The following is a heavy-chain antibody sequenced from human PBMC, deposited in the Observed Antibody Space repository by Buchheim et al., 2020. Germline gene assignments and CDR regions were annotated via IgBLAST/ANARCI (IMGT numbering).Heavy chain of an antibody. Sequence: EVQLLESGGGLVQPGGSLRLSCAASGFTVSTYAMSWVRQAPGKGLEWVSGISGGSTRSTYYADSVKGRFTISRDNSKNTLILQMNSLSAEDTALYYCATVRGCSWYYYYMDVWGKGTT. V-gene: IGHV3-23*01. CDR2: ISGGSTRST. D-gene: IGHD6-13*01. CDR1: GFTVSTYA. CDR3: ATVRGCSWYYYYMDV. J-gene: IGHJ6*03.